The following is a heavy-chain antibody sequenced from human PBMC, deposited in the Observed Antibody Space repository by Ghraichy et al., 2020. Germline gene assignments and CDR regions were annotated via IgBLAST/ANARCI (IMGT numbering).Heavy chain of an antibody. CDR3: AKARYYGSGSYHSNFDY. V-gene: IGHV3-23*01. J-gene: IGHJ4*02. Sequence: GESLNISCAASGFTFSNYAMTWVRQAPGEGLEWVSTISDNGDSTYYADSVKGRFTISRDNSKDTLYLQMNSLRAEDTAVYYCAKARYYGSGSYHSNFDYWGQGTLVTVSS. D-gene: IGHD3-10*01. CDR1: GFTFSNYA. CDR2: ISDNGDST.